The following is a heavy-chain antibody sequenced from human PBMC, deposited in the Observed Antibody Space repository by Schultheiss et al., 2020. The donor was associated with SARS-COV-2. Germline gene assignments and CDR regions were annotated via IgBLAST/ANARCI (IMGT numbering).Heavy chain of an antibody. CDR3: ARGAAAGLYYYYYYGMDV. CDR1: GFTFSNYA. V-gene: IGHV3-30*04. D-gene: IGHD6-13*01. CDR2: ISYDGSNK. J-gene: IGHJ6*02. Sequence: GGSLRLSCAASGFTFSNYAMHWVRQAPGKGLEWVAVISYDGSNKYYADSVKGRFTISRDNSKNTLYLQMNSLRVEDTAVYYCARGAAAGLYYYYYYGMDVWGQGTTVTVSS.